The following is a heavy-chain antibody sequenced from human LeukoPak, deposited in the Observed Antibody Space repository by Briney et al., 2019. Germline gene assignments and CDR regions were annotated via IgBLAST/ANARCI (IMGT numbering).Heavy chain of an antibody. Sequence: PSETLSLTCTVSGASISTGGDFWSWIRQHPGKGLEWIGHIYNSGSTYYNPSLKSRVTISVDTSKKQFSLKLSSVTAADTAVYYCARHDILTGYYSYYFDYWGQGTLVTVSS. CDR2: IYNSGST. J-gene: IGHJ4*02. CDR1: GASISTGGDF. CDR3: ARHDILTGYYSYYFDY. D-gene: IGHD3-9*01. V-gene: IGHV4-31*03.